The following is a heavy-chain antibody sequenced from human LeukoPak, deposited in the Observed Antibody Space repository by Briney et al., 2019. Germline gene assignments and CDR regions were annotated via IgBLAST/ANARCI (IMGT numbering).Heavy chain of an antibody. Sequence: GGSLRLSCAASGFTFSDYYMSWIRQAPGKGLEWVSYISSSGSTIYYADSVRGRFTISRDNAKNSLYLQMNSLRAEDTAVYYCARHSSGWYGGPNWFDPWGQGTLVTVSS. D-gene: IGHD6-19*01. CDR3: ARHSSGWYGGPNWFDP. CDR1: GFTFSDYY. J-gene: IGHJ5*02. CDR2: ISSSGSTI. V-gene: IGHV3-11*01.